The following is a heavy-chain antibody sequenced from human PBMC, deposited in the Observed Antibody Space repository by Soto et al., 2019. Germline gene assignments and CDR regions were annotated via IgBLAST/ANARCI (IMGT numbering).Heavy chain of an antibody. D-gene: IGHD6-6*01. CDR2: IWYDGSNK. J-gene: IGHJ4*02. CDR3: ARDSIAARPAIVY. CDR1: GFTFSSYG. V-gene: IGHV3-33*01. Sequence: GGSLRLSCAASGFTFSSYGMHWVRQAPGKGLEWVAVIWYDGSNKYYADSVKGRFTISRDNSKNTLYLQMNSLRAEDTAVYYCARDSIAARPAIVYWGQGTLVTVSS.